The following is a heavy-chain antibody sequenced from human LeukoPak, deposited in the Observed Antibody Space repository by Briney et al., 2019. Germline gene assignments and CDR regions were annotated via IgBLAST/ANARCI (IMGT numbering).Heavy chain of an antibody. D-gene: IGHD4-17*01. J-gene: IGHJ4*02. CDR1: GGSISSSSYY. CDR2: IYYSGST. Sequence: SETLSLTCTVSGGSISSSSYYWGWIRQPPGKGLEWIGSIYYSGSTYYNPSLKSRVTISVDTSKNQFSLKLSSVTAADTAVYYCARLGVTTVTTFDYWGQGTLVTVSS. CDR3: ARLGVTTVTTFDY. V-gene: IGHV4-39*01.